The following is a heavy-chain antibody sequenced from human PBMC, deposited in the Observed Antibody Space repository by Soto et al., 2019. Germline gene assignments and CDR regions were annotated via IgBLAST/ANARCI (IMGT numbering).Heavy chain of an antibody. V-gene: IGHV3-23*01. CDR1: GFTFSSYA. D-gene: IGHD3-9*01. CDR2: ISGTGRVT. J-gene: IGHJ1*01. CDR3: AKDVHYDIVTGIEYFDH. Sequence: EVQLLESGGGLVQPGESLKISCAVSGFTFSSYAMSWVRQAPGKGLEWVSGISGTGRVTNYAESVKGRFTMSRDNPKNTLSLEMKSLRAEDTAVYYCAKDVHYDIVTGIEYFDHWGQGTLVTVSS.